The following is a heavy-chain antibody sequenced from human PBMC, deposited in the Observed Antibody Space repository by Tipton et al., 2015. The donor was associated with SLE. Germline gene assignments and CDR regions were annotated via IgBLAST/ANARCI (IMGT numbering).Heavy chain of an antibody. CDR3: ARGDSSSWYFDY. CDR1: GGSINSGGYY. CDR2: INHSGST. Sequence: TLSLTCTVSGGSINSGGYYWSWIRQPPGKGLEWIGEINHSGSTNYNPSLKSRVTISVDTSKNQFSLKLSSVTAADTAVYYCARGDSSSWYFDYWGQGTLVTVSS. D-gene: IGHD6-13*01. V-gene: IGHV4-61*08. J-gene: IGHJ4*02.